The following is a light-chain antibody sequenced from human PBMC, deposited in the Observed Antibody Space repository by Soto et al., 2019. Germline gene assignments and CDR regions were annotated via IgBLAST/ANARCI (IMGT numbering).Light chain of an antibody. V-gene: IGKV1-5*03. CDR1: QSISSW. CDR3: QQSGT. CDR2: KAS. Sequence: DLQMTQSPSTLSASVGDRVTITCRASQSISSWLAWYPQKPGKAPKLLIYKASSLESGVPSRFSGSGSWTACNLTIISLPPDDFATYSGQQSGTFGQGTKVEFK. J-gene: IGKJ1*01.